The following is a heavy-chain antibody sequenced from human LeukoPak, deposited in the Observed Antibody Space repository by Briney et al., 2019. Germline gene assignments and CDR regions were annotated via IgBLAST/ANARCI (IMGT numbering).Heavy chain of an antibody. J-gene: IGHJ3*02. Sequence: PGGSLRLSCAASGFTFSSYSMNWVRQAPGKGLEWISYISNSASTIYYADSMKGRFTISRDNAKNSLYLQMDSLRAEDTAVYYCARGSSSIDIWGQGTMVTVSS. CDR1: GFTFSSYS. CDR3: ARGSSSIDI. CDR2: ISNSASTI. D-gene: IGHD6-13*01. V-gene: IGHV3-48*01.